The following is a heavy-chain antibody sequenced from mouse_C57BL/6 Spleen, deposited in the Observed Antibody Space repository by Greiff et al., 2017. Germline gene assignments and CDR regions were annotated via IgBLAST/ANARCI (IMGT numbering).Heavy chain of an antibody. CDR2: IYPGDGDT. CDR3: ARESHYYGSSYAMDY. J-gene: IGHJ4*01. V-gene: IGHV1-82*01. CDR1: GYAFSSSW. Sequence: QVQLKQSGPELVKPGASVKISCKASGYAFSSSWMNWVKQRPGKGLEWIGRIYPGDGDTNYNGKFKGKATLTADKSSSTAYMQLSSLTSEDSAVYFCARESHYYGSSYAMDYWGQGTSVTVSS. D-gene: IGHD1-1*01.